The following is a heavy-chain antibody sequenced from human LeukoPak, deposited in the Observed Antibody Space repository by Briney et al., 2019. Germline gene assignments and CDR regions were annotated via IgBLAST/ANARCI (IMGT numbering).Heavy chain of an antibody. CDR1: EFTFSTYA. J-gene: IGHJ4*02. Sequence: GGSLRLSCAASEFTFSTYAMSWVRHAPGKGLEWVSAISGSGDGTYYADSVKVRFTISRDNSKNTLYLQMNSLRAEDTAVYYCAKGWIQLWLMVYWGQGTLVTVSS. CDR3: AKGWIQLWLMVY. D-gene: IGHD5-18*01. CDR2: ISGSGDGT. V-gene: IGHV3-23*01.